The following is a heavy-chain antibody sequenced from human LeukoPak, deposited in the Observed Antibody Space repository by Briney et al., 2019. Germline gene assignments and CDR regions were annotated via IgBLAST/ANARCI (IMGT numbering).Heavy chain of an antibody. Sequence: SETLSLTXAVYGGSFRGYYWNWIRQPPGKGLEWIGEINHSGSTNYNPSLKSRVSISVDTSKNQFPLKLSSVTAADTAVYFCARRRMVYANYYYFYYMDVWGKGTTVTVSS. CDR3: ARRRMVYANYYYFYYMDV. CDR1: GGSFRGYY. D-gene: IGHD2-8*01. J-gene: IGHJ6*03. CDR2: INHSGST. V-gene: IGHV4-34*01.